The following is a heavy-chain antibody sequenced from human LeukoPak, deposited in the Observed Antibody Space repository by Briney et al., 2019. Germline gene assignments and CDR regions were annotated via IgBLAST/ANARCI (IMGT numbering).Heavy chain of an antibody. V-gene: IGHV4-38-2*01. D-gene: IGHD2-15*01. CDR2: IYHSWST. Sequence: KPSDTLSLTYAVSCYSISIWYYWGWIRQRPGKGLDWIGTIYHSWSTYYNQSLKDRLTISGHTSKNQFSLKLNSVTAADTAIYQRARAVGHGSCYEGHSTWCDPWGQGNLVPVSS. J-gene: IGHJ5*02. CDR1: CYSISIWYY. CDR3: ARAVGHGSCYEGHSTWCDP.